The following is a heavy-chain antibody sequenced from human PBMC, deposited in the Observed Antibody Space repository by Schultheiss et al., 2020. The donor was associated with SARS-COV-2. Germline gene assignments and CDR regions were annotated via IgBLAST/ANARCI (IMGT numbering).Heavy chain of an antibody. CDR1: GFTFSSYA. V-gene: IGHV3-30*02. CDR2: IWYDGSNK. CDR3: AKDSIAVAGTAAFDI. D-gene: IGHD6-19*01. J-gene: IGHJ3*02. Sequence: GGSLRLSCAASGFTFSSYAMHWVRQAPGKGLEWVAVIWYDGSNKYYADSVKGRFTISRDNSKNTLYLQMNSLRAEDTAVYYCAKDSIAVAGTAAFDIWGQGTMVTVSS.